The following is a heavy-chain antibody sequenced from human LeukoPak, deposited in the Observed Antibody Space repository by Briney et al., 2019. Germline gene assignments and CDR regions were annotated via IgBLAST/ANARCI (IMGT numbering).Heavy chain of an antibody. CDR2: ISGSGGST. CDR1: GFTFSSYA. V-gene: IGHV3-23*01. J-gene: IGHJ3*02. D-gene: IGHD6-13*01. Sequence: PGGSLRLSCAASGFTFSSYAMSWVRQAPGKGLEWVSAISGSGGSTYYADSVKGRFTISRDNSKNTLYLQMNSLRAEDTAVYYCAKDIYSSSWHSNDAFDIWGQGTMVTVSS. CDR3: AKDIYSSSWHSNDAFDI.